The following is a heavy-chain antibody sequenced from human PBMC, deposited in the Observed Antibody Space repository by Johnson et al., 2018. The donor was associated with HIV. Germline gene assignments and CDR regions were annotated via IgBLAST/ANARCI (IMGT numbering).Heavy chain of an antibody. J-gene: IGHJ3*02. CDR2: ISWNSGSI. Sequence: VQLVESGGGLVQPGRSLRLSCAASGFTFDDYAMHWVRQAPGKGLEWVSGISWNSGSIGYADSVKGRFTISRDDSKNSLYLQMNSLKTEDTAVYYCTTEVREEKAFDIWGQGTMVTVSS. CDR3: TTEVREEKAFDI. CDR1: GFTFDDYA. V-gene: IGHV3-9*01. D-gene: IGHD1-26*01.